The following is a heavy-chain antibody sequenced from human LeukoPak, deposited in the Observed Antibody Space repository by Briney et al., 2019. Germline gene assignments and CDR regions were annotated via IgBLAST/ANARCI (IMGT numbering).Heavy chain of an antibody. Sequence: GGSLRLSCSASGFTFSSYAMHWVRQAPGKGLEYVSATSSNGGSTYYADSVKGRFTISRDNSKNTLYLQMSSLRAEDTAVYYCVKPIAAAGTNYWGQGTLVTVSS. CDR1: GFTFSSYA. CDR3: VKPIAAAGTNY. J-gene: IGHJ4*02. CDR2: TSSNGGST. V-gene: IGHV3-64D*06. D-gene: IGHD6-13*01.